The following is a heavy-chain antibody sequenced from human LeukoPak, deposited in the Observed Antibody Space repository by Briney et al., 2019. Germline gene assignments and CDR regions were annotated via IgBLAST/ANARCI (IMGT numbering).Heavy chain of an antibody. J-gene: IGHJ4*02. V-gene: IGHV3-21*01. CDR2: ISSSSTYI. CDR1: GFTFSSYS. Sequence: GGSLRLSCAASGFTFSSYSMNWVRQAPGKGLEWVSSISSSSTYIYYADSVKGRFTVSRDNAKNSLYLQMNSLRAGDTAVYYCARGTQQVAFDYWGQGTLVTVSS. CDR3: ARGTQQVAFDY. D-gene: IGHD6-13*01.